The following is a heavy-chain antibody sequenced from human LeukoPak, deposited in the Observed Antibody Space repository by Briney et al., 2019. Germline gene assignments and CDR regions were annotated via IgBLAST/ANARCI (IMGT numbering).Heavy chain of an antibody. J-gene: IGHJ6*03. CDR1: GGSISSSSYY. CDR2: IYYSGST. Sequence: NPSETLSLTCTVSGGSISSSSYYWGWIRQPPGKGLEWIGSIYYSGSTYYNPSLKSRVTISVDTSKNQFSLKLSSVTAADTAVYYCARVGRAAIHYMDVWGKGTTVTVPS. V-gene: IGHV4-39*07. CDR3: ARVGRAAIHYMDV. D-gene: IGHD2-2*01.